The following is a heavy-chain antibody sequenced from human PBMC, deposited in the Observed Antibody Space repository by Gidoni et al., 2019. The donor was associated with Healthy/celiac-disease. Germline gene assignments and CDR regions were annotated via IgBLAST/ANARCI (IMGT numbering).Heavy chain of an antibody. J-gene: IGHJ3*02. CDR3: ARAGDIVVVRDAFDI. CDR1: GFTFSSYS. D-gene: IGHD2-2*01. CDR2: ISSSSSTI. V-gene: IGHV3-48*01. Sequence: EVQLVESGGGLVQPGGSLRLSCAASGFTFSSYSMNWVRQAPGKGLECVSYISSSSSTIYYADSVKGRFTISRDNAKNSLYLQMNSLRAEDTAVYYCARAGDIVVVRDAFDIWGQGTMVTVSS.